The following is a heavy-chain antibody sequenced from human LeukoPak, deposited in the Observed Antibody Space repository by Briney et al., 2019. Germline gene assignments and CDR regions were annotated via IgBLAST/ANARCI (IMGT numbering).Heavy chain of an antibody. CDR2: IYYSGST. D-gene: IGHD3-10*01. CDR1: GGSFSGYY. CDR3: ARVTPRGSGSPRCAFDF. J-gene: IGHJ3*01. Sequence: PSETLSLTCAVYGGSFSGYYWSWIRQPPGKGLEWIGYIYYSGSTYYNPSLKSRVTISVGTSRNQFSLKLSSVTAADTAVYFCARVTPRGSGSPRCAFDFWGQGTLVTVSS. V-gene: IGHV4-30-4*01.